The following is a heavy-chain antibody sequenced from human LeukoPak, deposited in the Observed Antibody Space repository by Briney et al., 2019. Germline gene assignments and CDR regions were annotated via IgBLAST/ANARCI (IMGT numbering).Heavy chain of an antibody. D-gene: IGHD2-15*01. CDR2: ISSSGSTI. CDR1: GFTFSSYG. J-gene: IGHJ6*03. CDR3: ARLDTLELGYCSGGSCYRGTYMDV. V-gene: IGHV3-48*04. Sequence: SGGSLRLSCAASGFTFSSYGMNWVRQAPGKGLEWVSYISSSGSTIYYADSVKGRFTISRDNAKNSLYLQMNSLRAEDTAVYYCARLDTLELGYCSGGSCYRGTYMDVWGKGTTVTISS.